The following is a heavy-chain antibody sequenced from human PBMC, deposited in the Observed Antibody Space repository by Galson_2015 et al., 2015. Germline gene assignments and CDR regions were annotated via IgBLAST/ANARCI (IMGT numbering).Heavy chain of an antibody. CDR3: ARSRVEVTGTGAFDI. CDR1: KFTFGSYA. J-gene: IGHJ3*02. CDR2: IDTSGRKT. D-gene: IGHD6-19*01. V-gene: IGHV3-23*01. Sequence: SLRLSCAGSKFTFGSYAMSWVRRAPGKGLEWVSSIDTSGRKTNYADSVKGRFTISRDDSMSTLWLQMNSLRAEDTAVYYCARSRVEVTGTGAFDIWGQGTMVTVSS.